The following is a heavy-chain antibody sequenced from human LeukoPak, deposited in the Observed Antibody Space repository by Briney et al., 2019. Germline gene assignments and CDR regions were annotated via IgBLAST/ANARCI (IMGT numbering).Heavy chain of an antibody. V-gene: IGHV1-69*05. D-gene: IGHD2-2*01. J-gene: IGHJ4*02. CDR3: ASGYCSSTSCYDY. CDR2: IIPIFGTA. Sequence: GASVNVSCKASGGSFSSYAISWVRQAPGQGLEWMGGIIPIFGTANYAQKFQGRVTITTDESTSTAYMELSSLRSEDTAVYYCASGYCSSTSCYDYWGQGTLVTVSS. CDR1: GGSFSSYA.